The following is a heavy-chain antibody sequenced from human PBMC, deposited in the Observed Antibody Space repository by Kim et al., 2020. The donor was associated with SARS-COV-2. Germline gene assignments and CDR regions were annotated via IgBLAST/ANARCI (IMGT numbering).Heavy chain of an antibody. V-gene: IGHV3-30*18. CDR3: AKDPRYCSGGSCRAASLINYFDS. J-gene: IGHJ4*02. CDR2: IIYDGSDK. D-gene: IGHD2-15*01. Sequence: GGSLRLSCAASGFTFSTYGMHWVRQAPGKGPEWVAAIIYDGSDKYYADSVKGRFTISRDNSKNTLYLQMNSLRAEDTAVYYCAKDPRYCSGGSCRAASLINYFDSWGQGTLVTVSS. CDR1: GFTFSTYG.